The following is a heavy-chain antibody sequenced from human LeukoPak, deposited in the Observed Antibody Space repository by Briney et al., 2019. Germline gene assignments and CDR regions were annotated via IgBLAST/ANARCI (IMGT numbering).Heavy chain of an antibody. CDR1: GYTVTSYG. Sequence: ASVKVSCKASGYTVTSYGISWVRQAPGQGLEWMGWISAYNGNTNYAQKLQGRVTMTTDTSTSTAYMELRSLRSDDTAVYYCARVDGYCSSTSCSGLHYYMDVWGKGTTVTVSS. CDR2: ISAYNGNT. V-gene: IGHV1-18*01. J-gene: IGHJ6*03. D-gene: IGHD2-2*01. CDR3: ARVDGYCSSTSCSGLHYYMDV.